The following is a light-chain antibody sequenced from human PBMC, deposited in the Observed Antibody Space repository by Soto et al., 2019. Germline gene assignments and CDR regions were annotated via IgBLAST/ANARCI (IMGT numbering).Light chain of an antibody. V-gene: IGLV2-8*01. J-gene: IGLJ2*01. CDR3: SSFEGGGNPGL. CDR2: EVT. Sequence: QSALTQPPSASGSLGQSVTISCTGTSSDVGGYNYVSWHQQHPGKAPKVMIYEVTKRPPGVPDRFSGSKSGNTASLTVSGLQAEDEADYYCSSFEGGGNPGLLGGGTKLTVL. CDR1: SSDVGGYNY.